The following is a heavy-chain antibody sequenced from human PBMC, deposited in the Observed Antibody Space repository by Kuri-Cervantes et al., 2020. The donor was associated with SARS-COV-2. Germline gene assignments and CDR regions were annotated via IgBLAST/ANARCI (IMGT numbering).Heavy chain of an antibody. CDR1: GFTFSSYS. J-gene: IGHJ4*02. D-gene: IGHD3-22*01. CDR2: ISSSSSYI. Sequence: GGSLRLSCAASGFTFSSYSMNWVRQAPGKGLEWVSSISSSSSYIYYADSVKGRFTISRDNAKNSLYLQMNSLRAEDTAVYYCALSSGYYYPNAGFDYWGQGTLVTVSS. V-gene: IGHV3-21*01. CDR3: ALSSGYYYPNAGFDY.